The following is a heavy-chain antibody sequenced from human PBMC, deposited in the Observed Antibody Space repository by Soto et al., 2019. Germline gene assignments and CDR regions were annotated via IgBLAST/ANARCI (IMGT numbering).Heavy chain of an antibody. CDR3: AREGPRRLATYYDFWSGPNPISFYYMDV. CDR2: ISSSSSSI. D-gene: IGHD3-3*01. CDR1: GFTFSSYA. V-gene: IGHV3-48*01. Sequence: GGSLRLSCAASGFTFSSYAMSWVRQAPGKGLEWVSAISSSSSSIYYADSVKGRFTISRDNAKNSLYLQMNSLRAEDTAVYYCAREGPRRLATYYDFWSGPNPISFYYMDVWGKGTTVTVSS. J-gene: IGHJ6*03.